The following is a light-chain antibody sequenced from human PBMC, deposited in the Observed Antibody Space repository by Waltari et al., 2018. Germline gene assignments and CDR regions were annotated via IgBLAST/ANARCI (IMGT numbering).Light chain of an antibody. CDR1: SNNVGNQG. CDR2: RNN. Sequence: QAGLTQPPPVSKGLRQTATLTCTGNSNNVGNQGAAWLQQHQGHPPKLLSYRNNDRPSGISERFSASRSGNTASLTITGLQPEDEADYYCSAWDTSLSAVVFGGGTKVTVL. J-gene: IGLJ2*01. V-gene: IGLV10-54*01. CDR3: SAWDTSLSAVV.